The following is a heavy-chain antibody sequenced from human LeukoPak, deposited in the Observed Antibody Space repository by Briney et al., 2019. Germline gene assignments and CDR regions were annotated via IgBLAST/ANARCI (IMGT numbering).Heavy chain of an antibody. CDR3: ATEMAGFGELLALRLDV. CDR2: ISGSGSGT. V-gene: IGHV3-23*01. CDR1: GFTFSNYA. D-gene: IGHD3-10*01. Sequence: GGSLRLSCAASGFTFSNYAMSWVRQGPGKGLEWVSAISGSGSGTYYADSVKGRFTISRDNSDNTMYLEMNSLRAEDTAVYYCATEMAGFGELLALRLDVWGQGTTVIVSS. J-gene: IGHJ6*02.